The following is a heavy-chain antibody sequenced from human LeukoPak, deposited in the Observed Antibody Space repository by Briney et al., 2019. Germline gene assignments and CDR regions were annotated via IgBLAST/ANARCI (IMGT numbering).Heavy chain of an antibody. Sequence: ASVRVSCKASGYTFTDYYMHWVRQAPGQGLEWMGWINPNSGGTNYAQKFQGRVTMTRDTSISTAYMELSRLRSDDTAVYYCARVRMSGSYLLNRSYYMDVWGKGTTVTVSS. J-gene: IGHJ6*03. D-gene: IGHD1-26*01. CDR2: INPNSGGT. V-gene: IGHV1-2*02. CDR3: ARVRMSGSYLLNRSYYMDV. CDR1: GYTFTDYY.